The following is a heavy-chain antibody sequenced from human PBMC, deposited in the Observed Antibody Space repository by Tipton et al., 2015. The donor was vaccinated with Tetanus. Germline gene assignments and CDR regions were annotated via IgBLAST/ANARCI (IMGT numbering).Heavy chain of an antibody. Sequence: GLVKPSQTLSLTCAISGDSVSSNSAAWHWIRQSPSRGLEWLGRTYYRSKWYNDYAVSVKSRISINTDTSKNQLSLQLNSVTPDDTAVYYCARHNRVLWFGELSDAFDIWGQGTMVTVSS. CDR2: TYYRSKWYN. D-gene: IGHD3-10*01. J-gene: IGHJ3*02. CDR3: ARHNRVLWFGELSDAFDI. V-gene: IGHV6-1*01. CDR1: GDSVSSNSAA.